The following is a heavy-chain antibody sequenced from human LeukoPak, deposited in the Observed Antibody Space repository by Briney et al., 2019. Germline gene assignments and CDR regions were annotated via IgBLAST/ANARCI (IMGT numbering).Heavy chain of an antibody. J-gene: IGHJ5*02. CDR2: ISSSSSYI. CDR3: ARGDSGYYYGSGSQNNWFDP. D-gene: IGHD3-10*01. Sequence: GGSLRLSCAASGFTLSSYSMNWVRQAPGKGLEWVSSISSSSSYIYYADSVKGRFTISRDNAKNSLYLQMNSLRAEDTAVYYCARGDSGYYYGSGSQNNWFDPWGQGTLVTVSS. CDR1: GFTLSSYS. V-gene: IGHV3-21*01.